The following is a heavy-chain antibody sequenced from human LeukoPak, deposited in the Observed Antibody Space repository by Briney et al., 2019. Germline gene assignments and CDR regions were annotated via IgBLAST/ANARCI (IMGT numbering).Heavy chain of an antibody. D-gene: IGHD3-3*01. Sequence: GGSLRLSCAASGFTFSSYSMNWVRQAPGKGLEWVSSISSSSSYIYYADSVKGRFTISRDNAKNSLYLQMNSLRAEDTAVYYCARDRKLFGVVIHSDYWGQGTLVTVSS. CDR3: ARDRKLFGVVIHSDY. V-gene: IGHV3-21*01. CDR2: ISSSSSYI. J-gene: IGHJ4*02. CDR1: GFTFSSYS.